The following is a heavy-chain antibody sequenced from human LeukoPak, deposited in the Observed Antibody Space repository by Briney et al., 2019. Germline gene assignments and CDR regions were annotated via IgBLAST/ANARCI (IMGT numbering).Heavy chain of an antibody. Sequence: PSQTLSLTCAISGDSVSSNTTASNWIRQSPSRGLEWLGRTYYWSKWYNDYAASVKSRITINPDTSKNQFFLHLNSVTAEDTAVYYCVRGGQGDGYSADEAFDFWGQGTVVTVSS. J-gene: IGHJ3*01. D-gene: IGHD5-24*01. V-gene: IGHV6-1*01. CDR2: TYYWSKWYN. CDR3: VRGGQGDGYSADEAFDF. CDR1: GDSVSSNTTA.